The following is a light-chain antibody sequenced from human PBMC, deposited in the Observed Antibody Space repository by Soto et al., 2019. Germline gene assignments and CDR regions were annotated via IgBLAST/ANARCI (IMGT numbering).Light chain of an antibody. CDR3: QQCYMGWT. V-gene: IGKV1-5*01. Sequence: IQRTQAPATLSAALGDRVTITCRASQSIGRFLAWYQHQPGKAPKLLIYDASTLESGVPSRLSGTGSGTEFTFSITSPQPEDFGTYYCQQCYMGWTFGQGTKVDIK. CDR2: DAS. J-gene: IGKJ1*01. CDR1: QSIGRF.